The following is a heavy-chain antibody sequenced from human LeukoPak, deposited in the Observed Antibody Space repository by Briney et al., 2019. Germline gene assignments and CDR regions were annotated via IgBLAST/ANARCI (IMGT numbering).Heavy chain of an antibody. V-gene: IGHV3-53*01. D-gene: IGHD5-18*01. CDR3: ARAMSGYSYGPSYYYYYGMDV. J-gene: IGHJ6*02. CDR2: IYSGGST. CDR1: GFTFSIHA. Sequence: PGGSLRLSCAASGFTFSIHAMNWVRQAPGKGLEWVSVIYSGGSTYYADSVKGRFTISRDNSKNTLYLQMNSLRAEDTAVYYCARAMSGYSYGPSYYYYYGMDVWGQGTTVTVSS.